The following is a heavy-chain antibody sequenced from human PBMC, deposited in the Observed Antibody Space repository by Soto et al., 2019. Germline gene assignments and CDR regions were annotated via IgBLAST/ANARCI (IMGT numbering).Heavy chain of an antibody. CDR2: INTDGGSS. CDR3: AREAGDCSRTSCYRRAFDT. V-gene: IGHV3-74*03. D-gene: IGHD2-2*01. Sequence: EVQLVESGGDLVQPGGSLRLSCAASGFTFSGHWMHWVRQVPGKGLEWVSRINTDGGSSAYADSVKGRFTISRDNAKNTLYLEMNGLRAEDTAGYYCAREAGDCSRTSCYRRAFDTWGQGTTVTVSS. J-gene: IGHJ3*02. CDR1: GFTFSGHW.